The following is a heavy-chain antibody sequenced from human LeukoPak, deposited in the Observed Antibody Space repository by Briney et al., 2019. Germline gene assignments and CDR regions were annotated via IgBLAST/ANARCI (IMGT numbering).Heavy chain of an antibody. CDR3: VRDSGYGLDAFDI. D-gene: IGHD5-12*01. Sequence: SQTLSLTCAISGDSVSSNSAAWNWIRQSPSRGLEWLGRTYYRSKRYNDYSVSVKSRIIINPDISRNHFSLQLSSVTPEDTAVYYCVRDSGYGLDAFDIWGQGTMVTVSS. CDR1: GDSVSSNSAA. J-gene: IGHJ3*02. V-gene: IGHV6-1*01. CDR2: TYYRSKRYN.